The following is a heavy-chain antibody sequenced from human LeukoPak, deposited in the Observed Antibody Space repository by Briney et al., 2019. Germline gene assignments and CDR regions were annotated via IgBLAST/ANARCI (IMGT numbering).Heavy chain of an antibody. CDR1: GFTFSNYW. V-gene: IGHV3-74*01. CDR2: INSDGSST. J-gene: IGHJ6*03. D-gene: IGHD1-26*01. CDR3: ARVSSGSYFGYYYYYMDV. Sequence: GGSLRLSCAASGFTFSNYWMHWVRQAPGKGLVWVSRINSDGSSTSYADSVKGRFTISRDNAKNTLYLQMNSLSAEDTAVYYCARVSSGSYFGYYYYYMDVWGKGTTVTVSS.